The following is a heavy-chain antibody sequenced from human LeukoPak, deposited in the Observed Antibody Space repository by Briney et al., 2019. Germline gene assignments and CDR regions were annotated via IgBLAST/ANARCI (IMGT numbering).Heavy chain of an antibody. CDR1: GFSVSNYG. V-gene: IGHV3-21*06. CDR2: ISNTYRAI. J-gene: IGHJ4*02. D-gene: IGHD2-21*02. CDR3: ARDPTSDRFQYFDF. Sequence: GGSLRLSCAASGFSVSNYGMNWVRQAPGKGLEWVSCISNTYRAIYYADSVKGRFTVPRDNAKNSVYLQMNSLTVEDTAVYYCARDPTSDRFQYFDFWGQGALVTVSS.